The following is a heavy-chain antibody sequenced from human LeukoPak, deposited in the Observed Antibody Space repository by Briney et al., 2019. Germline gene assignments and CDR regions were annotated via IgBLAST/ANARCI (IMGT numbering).Heavy chain of an antibody. CDR3: STAKFDY. Sequence: PGGSLRLSCAASGSTFSFYSMNWVRQAPGMGLEWVSHISVSGSSMHYAESVKGRFTISRDSAKNSLYLQMNRLRAEDTAVYYCSTAKFDYWGQGTLLTVSS. CDR2: ISVSGSSM. D-gene: IGHD4/OR15-4a*01. V-gene: IGHV3-48*01. J-gene: IGHJ4*02. CDR1: GSTFSFYS.